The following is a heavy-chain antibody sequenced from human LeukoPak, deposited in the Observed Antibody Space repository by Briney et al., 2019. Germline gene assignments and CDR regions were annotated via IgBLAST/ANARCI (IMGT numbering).Heavy chain of an antibody. CDR1: GYTFTGYY. CDR2: INPNSGGT. J-gene: IGHJ4*02. CDR3: ARGPSNFIAVAGSIDY. V-gene: IGHV1-2*02. Sequence: ASVKVSCKASGYTFTGYYMHWVRQAPGQGLEWMGWINPNSGGTNYAQKFQGRVTMTRDTSISTAYMELSRLRSDDTAVYYCARGPSNFIAVAGSIDYWGQGTLVTVSS. D-gene: IGHD6-19*01.